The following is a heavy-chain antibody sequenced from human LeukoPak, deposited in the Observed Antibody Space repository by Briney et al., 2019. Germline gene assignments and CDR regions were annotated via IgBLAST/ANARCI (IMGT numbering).Heavy chain of an antibody. Sequence: SVKVSCKASGGTFSSYAISWVRQAPGQGLEWMGGIIPIFGTANYAQKFQGRVTITADESTSTAYMELSSLRSEDTAVYYCARAPHFFDISGSRYYFDYWGQGTLVTVSS. CDR1: GGTFSSYA. J-gene: IGHJ4*02. CDR3: ARAPHFFDISGSRYYFDY. CDR2: IIPIFGTA. D-gene: IGHD3-22*01. V-gene: IGHV1-69*13.